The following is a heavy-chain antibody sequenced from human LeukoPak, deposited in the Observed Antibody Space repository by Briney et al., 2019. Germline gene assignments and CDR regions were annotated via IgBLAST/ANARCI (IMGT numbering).Heavy chain of an antibody. CDR2: IYTSGST. J-gene: IGHJ4*02. Sequence: SQTLSLTCTVSGGSISSGSYYWSWVRQPAGKGLEWIGRIYTSGSTNYNPSLKSRVTISVDTSKNQFSLKLSSVTAADTAVYYCARGAIYYYDSSGYYYYFDYWGQGTLVTVSS. D-gene: IGHD3-22*01. V-gene: IGHV4-61*02. CDR1: GGSISSGSYY. CDR3: ARGAIYYYDSSGYYYYFDY.